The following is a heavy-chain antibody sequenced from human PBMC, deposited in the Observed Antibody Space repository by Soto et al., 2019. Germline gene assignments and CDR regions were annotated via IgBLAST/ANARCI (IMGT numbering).Heavy chain of an antibody. D-gene: IGHD4-17*01. V-gene: IGHV3-9*01. CDR1: GFTFDDYA. J-gene: IGHJ1*01. CDR3: AKDWGLRPEYFQH. Sequence: EVQLVESGGGLVQPGRSLRLSCAASGFTFDDYAMHWVRQAPGKGLEWVSGISWNSGSIGYVDSVKGRFTISRDNAKNSLYLQMNSLRAEDTALYYCAKDWGLRPEYFQHWGQGTLVTVSS. CDR2: ISWNSGSI.